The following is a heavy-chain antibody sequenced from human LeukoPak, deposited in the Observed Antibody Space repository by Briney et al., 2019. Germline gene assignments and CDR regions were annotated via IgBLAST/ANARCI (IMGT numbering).Heavy chain of an antibody. D-gene: IGHD1-26*01. CDR1: GFTFSSYA. Sequence: GGSLRLSCAASGFTFSSYAMSWVRQAPGKGLEWVSAISGSGGSTYYADSVKVRFTISRDNAKNSLFLQMNSLRGEDTAVYYCARLGGSYYTYWGQGTLVTVSS. J-gene: IGHJ4*02. CDR3: ARLGGSYYTY. CDR2: ISGSGGST. V-gene: IGHV3-23*01.